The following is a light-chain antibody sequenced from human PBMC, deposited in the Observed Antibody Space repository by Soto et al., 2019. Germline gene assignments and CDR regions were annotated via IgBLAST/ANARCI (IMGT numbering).Light chain of an antibody. CDR3: QQYNNWPPWT. J-gene: IGKJ1*01. CDR2: GAS. Sequence: EIVMTQSPATLSVSPAERATLFCRASQSVSSNSACYQQKPGQAPRLLVYGASTRATGIPARFSGSGSGTEFTLTISSLQSEDFAVYYCQQYNNWPPWTFGQGTKVDIK. V-gene: IGKV3-15*01. CDR1: QSVSSN.